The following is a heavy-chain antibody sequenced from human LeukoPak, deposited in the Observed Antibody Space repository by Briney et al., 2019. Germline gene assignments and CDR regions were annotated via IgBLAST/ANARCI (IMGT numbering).Heavy chain of an antibody. CDR3: ARVIAARPLVILRSYYYMDV. Sequence: SETLSLTCAVYGGSFSGYYWSWIRQPPGKGLEWIGEINHSGSTNYNPSLKSRVTISVDTSKNQFSLKLSSVTAADTAVYYCARVIAARPLVILRSYYYMDVWGKGTTVTVSS. V-gene: IGHV4-34*01. CDR1: GGSFSGYY. CDR2: INHSGST. J-gene: IGHJ6*03. D-gene: IGHD6-6*01.